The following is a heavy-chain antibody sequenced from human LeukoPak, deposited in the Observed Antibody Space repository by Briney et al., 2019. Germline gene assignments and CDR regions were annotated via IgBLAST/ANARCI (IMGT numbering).Heavy chain of an antibody. V-gene: IGHV4-59*12. D-gene: IGHD1-7*01. CDR3: ARETGTSNMDV. J-gene: IGHJ6*02. CDR1: GGSISNYY. CDR2: ISYSGST. Sequence: SETLSLTCTVSGGSISNYYWSWIRQPPGEGLEWIGYISYSGSTKYNPSLQSRVTMSVDTSKNQFSLKLTSVTAADTAVYYCARETGTSNMDVWGQGTTVTVSS.